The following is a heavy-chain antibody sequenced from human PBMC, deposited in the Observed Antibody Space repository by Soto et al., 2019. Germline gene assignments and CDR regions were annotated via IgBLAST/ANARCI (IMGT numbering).Heavy chain of an antibody. Sequence: XSVKVACTAAGYTFSGYYMGWGRQAPGQGLEWMGWINPNSGGTNYAQKFQCRVTMTRDTSISTAYMELSRLRSDDTAVYYCARLGYSGYDSVDYWCQGTLVTVSS. J-gene: IGHJ4*02. CDR3: ARLGYSGYDSVDY. D-gene: IGHD5-12*01. CDR2: INPNSGGT. V-gene: IGHV1-2*02. CDR1: GYTFSGYY.